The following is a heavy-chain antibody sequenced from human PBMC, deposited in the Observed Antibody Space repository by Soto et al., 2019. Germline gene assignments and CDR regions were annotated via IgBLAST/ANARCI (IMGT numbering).Heavy chain of an antibody. CDR2: IIPIFGTA. CDR3: ARAKPPNYYYYYGMDV. V-gene: IGHV1-69*13. CDR1: GGTFSSYA. Sequence: SVKVSCKASGGTFSSYAISWVRQAPGQGLEWMGGIIPIFGTANYAQKFQGRVTITADESTSTAYMELSSLRSEDTAVYYCARAKPPNYYYYYGMDVWXQGTTVTVSS. J-gene: IGHJ6*02.